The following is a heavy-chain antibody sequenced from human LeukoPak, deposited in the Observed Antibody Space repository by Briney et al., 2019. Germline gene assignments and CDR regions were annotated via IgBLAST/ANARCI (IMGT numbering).Heavy chain of an antibody. CDR1: GGSISSGGHY. J-gene: IGHJ6*02. D-gene: IGHD3-3*01. Sequence: SQTLSLTCTVSGGSISSGGHYWSWIRQHPGKGPEWIGYINYSGSTYYNPSLKSRVTISVDTSQNQFSLKLSSVTAADTAVYYCARDEAIFGAGYYYGMDVWGQGTTVTVSS. V-gene: IGHV4-31*03. CDR2: INYSGST. CDR3: ARDEAIFGAGYYYGMDV.